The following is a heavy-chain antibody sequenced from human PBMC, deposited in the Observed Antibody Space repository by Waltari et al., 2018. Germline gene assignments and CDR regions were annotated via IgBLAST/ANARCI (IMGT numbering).Heavy chain of an antibody. V-gene: IGHV1-24*01. D-gene: IGHD3-22*01. CDR3: ARDQMYYYDSSGYYFWFDP. CDR1: GYTLTELS. CDR2: FDPEDGET. Sequence: QVQLVQSGAEVKKPGASVKVSCKVSGYTLTELSMHWVRQAPGKGLEWMGGFDPEDGETIYAQKFQGRGTMTEDTSTDTAYMELRSLRSDDTAVYYCARDQMYYYDSSGYYFWFDPWGQGTLVTVSS. J-gene: IGHJ5*02.